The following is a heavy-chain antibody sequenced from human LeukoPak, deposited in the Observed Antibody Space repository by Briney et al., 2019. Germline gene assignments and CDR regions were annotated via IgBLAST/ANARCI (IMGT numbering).Heavy chain of an antibody. V-gene: IGHV4-61*02. J-gene: IGHJ4*02. Sequence: PSETLSLTCTVSGGSISSGSYYWSWIRQPAGKGLEWIGRIYTSGSTNYNPSLKSRVTISVDTSKNQFSLKLSSVTAADTAVYYCVAGGDQFDYWGQGTLVTVSS. CDR3: VAGGDQFDY. D-gene: IGHD4-17*01. CDR1: GGSISSGSYY. CDR2: IYTSGST.